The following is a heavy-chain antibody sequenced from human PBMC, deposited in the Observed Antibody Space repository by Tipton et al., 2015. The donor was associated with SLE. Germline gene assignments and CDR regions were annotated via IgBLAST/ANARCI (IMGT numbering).Heavy chain of an antibody. CDR2: IYYSGST. V-gene: IGHV4-39*07. J-gene: IGHJ3*02. CDR1: GGSISSSSYY. CDR3: ARDSGYYDSSGHMWSDAFDI. Sequence: TLSLTCTVSGGSISSSSYYWGWIRQPPGKGLEWIGSIYYSGSTYYNPSLKSRVTISADTSKNQFSLKLSSVTAADTAVYYCARDSGYYDSSGHMWSDAFDIWGQGTMVTVSS. D-gene: IGHD3-22*01.